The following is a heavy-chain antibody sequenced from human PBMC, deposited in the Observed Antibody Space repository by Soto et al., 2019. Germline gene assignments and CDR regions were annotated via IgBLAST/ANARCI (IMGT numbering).Heavy chain of an antibody. CDR3: ARDRSGSYFPIYYYGMDV. CDR2: ISYDGSNK. J-gene: IGHJ6*02. CDR1: GFTFSSYA. Sequence: GGSLRLSCAASGFTFSSYAMHWVRQAPGKGLEWVAVISYDGSNKYYADSVKGRFTISRDNSKNTLYLQMNSLRAEDTAVYYCARDRSGSYFPIYYYGMDVWGQGTTVTVSS. V-gene: IGHV3-30-3*01. D-gene: IGHD1-26*01.